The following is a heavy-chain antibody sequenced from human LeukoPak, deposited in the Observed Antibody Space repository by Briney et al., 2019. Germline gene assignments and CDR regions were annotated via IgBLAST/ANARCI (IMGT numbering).Heavy chain of an antibody. D-gene: IGHD6-13*01. CDR3: ARGLIAAAGTGYFDY. CDR1: VGTFSSYA. Sequence: SVKVSCKASVGTFSSYAISWVRQAPGQGLEWRGGIIPIFGTANYAQKLQGRVTITADESTSTAYMELSSLRSEDTAVYYCARGLIAAAGTGYFDYWGQGTLVTVSS. J-gene: IGHJ4*02. V-gene: IGHV1-69*01. CDR2: IIPIFGTA.